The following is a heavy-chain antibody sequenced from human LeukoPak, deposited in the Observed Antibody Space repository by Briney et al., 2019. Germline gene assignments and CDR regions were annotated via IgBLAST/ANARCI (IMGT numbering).Heavy chain of an antibody. J-gene: IGHJ3*02. CDR3: ARDSGASGVFDI. CDR1: GGSISSGSYY. D-gene: IGHD1-26*01. CDR2: ISTSGST. V-gene: IGHV4-61*02. Sequence: PSETLSLTCTVSGGSISSGSYYWSWIRQPAGKGLEWIGRISTSGSTKYNPSLKSRVTISIDTSKNQFSLKLSSVTAADTAVYYCARDSGASGVFDIWGQGTMVTVSS.